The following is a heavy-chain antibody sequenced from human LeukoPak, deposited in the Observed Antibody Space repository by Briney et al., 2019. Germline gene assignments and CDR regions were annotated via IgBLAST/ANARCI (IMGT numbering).Heavy chain of an antibody. D-gene: IGHD2-21*02. V-gene: IGHV3-21*01. CDR1: GITFSTYT. Sequence: GGSLRLSCAASGITFSTYTMNWVRQAPGKGLEWVSSISSSSIYIYYEDSVKGRFTISRDNAKNSMYLQMNSLTAEDTAVYYCARDVAFCGGDCYLSSGAFDIWGQGTMVTVSS. J-gene: IGHJ3*02. CDR3: ARDVAFCGGDCYLSSGAFDI. CDR2: ISSSSIYI.